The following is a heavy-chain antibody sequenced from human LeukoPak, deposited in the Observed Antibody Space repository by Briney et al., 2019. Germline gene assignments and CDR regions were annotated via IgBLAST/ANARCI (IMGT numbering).Heavy chain of an antibody. CDR3: ARDDVAWNDVHWFDP. Sequence: GGSLRLSCAASGFTFSYYTMSWVRQAPGKGLEWVSSISSTGSSIYYADSVKGRFTISRDNAKNSLYLQMSSLGVEDTAVYYCARDDVAWNDVHWFDPWGQGTPVTVSS. CDR1: GFTFSYYT. J-gene: IGHJ5*02. V-gene: IGHV3-21*01. CDR2: ISSTGSSI. D-gene: IGHD1-1*01.